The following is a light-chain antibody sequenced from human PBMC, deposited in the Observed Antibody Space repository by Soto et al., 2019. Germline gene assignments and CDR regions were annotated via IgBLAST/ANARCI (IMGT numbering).Light chain of an antibody. CDR2: DAS. Sequence: DIQMTQSPSSLSASVGDRVTITCRASQSISSWLAWYQQRPGKAPKLLIFDASNLESGVPSRFSGSGSRTEFTLAISSLQPDDFATYYCLQYNASPWTFGQGTKVDI. CDR1: QSISSW. CDR3: LQYNASPWT. J-gene: IGKJ1*01. V-gene: IGKV1-5*01.